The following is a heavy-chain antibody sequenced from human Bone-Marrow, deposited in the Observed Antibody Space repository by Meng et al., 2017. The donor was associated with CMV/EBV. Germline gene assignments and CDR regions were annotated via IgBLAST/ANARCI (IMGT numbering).Heavy chain of an antibody. J-gene: IGHJ5*02. V-gene: IGHV3-53*01. CDR1: GFTVSSNY. Sequence: ASLQISCAASGFTVSSNYMSWVRQAPGKGLEWVSVIYSGGSTYYADSVKGRFTISRDNSKNTLYLQMNSLRAEDTAVYYCAREADGSGYNWFDPWGQGTLVTVSS. CDR3: AREADGSGYNWFDP. CDR2: IYSGGST. D-gene: IGHD3-10*01.